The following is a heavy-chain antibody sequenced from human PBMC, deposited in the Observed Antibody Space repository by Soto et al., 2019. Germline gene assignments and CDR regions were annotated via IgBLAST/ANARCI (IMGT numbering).Heavy chain of an antibody. J-gene: IGHJ4*02. CDR2: IYPGDSDT. D-gene: IGHD3-10*01. Sequence: GESLKISCKGSGYTFTSYSIAWVRQMPGKGLEWMGIIYPGDSDTRYSPSFQGQVTISVDKSITTAYLQWSSLKASDTAMYYCARIGFAYGPFDDRGQGVLVTVSS. V-gene: IGHV5-51*01. CDR1: GYTFTSYS. CDR3: ARIGFAYGPFDD.